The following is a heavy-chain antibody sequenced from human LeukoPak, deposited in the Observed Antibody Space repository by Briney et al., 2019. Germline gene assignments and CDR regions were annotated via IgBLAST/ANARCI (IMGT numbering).Heavy chain of an antibody. D-gene: IGHD6-19*01. CDR2: INHSGST. V-gene: IGHV4-34*01. CDR1: GGSFSGYY. CDR3: ARHVQSSGWYQADVFDI. Sequence: SETLSLTCAVYGGSFSGYYWSWIRQPPGKGLEWIGEINHSGSTNYNPSLMSRVTISVDTSKNKFSLKLTSVTAADTAVYYCARHVQSSGWYQADVFDIWGQGTMVTVSS. J-gene: IGHJ3*02.